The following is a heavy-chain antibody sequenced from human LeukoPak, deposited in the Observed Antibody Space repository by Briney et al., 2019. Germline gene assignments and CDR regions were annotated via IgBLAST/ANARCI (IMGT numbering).Heavy chain of an antibody. CDR1: GGSITNYY. J-gene: IGHJ5*02. V-gene: IGHV4-59*08. CDR3: AGLASLTWYWSAP. D-gene: IGHD1-14*01. CDR2: IHYRGSTNYKLSVDT. Sequence: KPSETLSLTCTVSGGSITNYYWSWIRQPPGKGLEWIGYIHYRGSTNYKLSVDTNYNPSLESPITMSVDKSKNQFSLKLSSVTAADPAVNFWAGLASLTWYWSAPWGQGTLVTVSS.